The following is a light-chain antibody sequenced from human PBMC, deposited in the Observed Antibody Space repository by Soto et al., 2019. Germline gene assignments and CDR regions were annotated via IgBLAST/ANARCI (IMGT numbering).Light chain of an antibody. CDR1: NIGSKS. Sequence: SYELTQPPSVSVAPGQTARITCGGNNIGSKSVHWYQQKPGQAPVLVVYGDSDRPSGIPERFSGSNSGNTATLTISRVEAGDEADYYCQVWDSSSDHPSVVVFGGGTQLTVL. V-gene: IGLV3-21*02. CDR3: QVWDSSSDHPSVVV. J-gene: IGLJ2*01. CDR2: GDS.